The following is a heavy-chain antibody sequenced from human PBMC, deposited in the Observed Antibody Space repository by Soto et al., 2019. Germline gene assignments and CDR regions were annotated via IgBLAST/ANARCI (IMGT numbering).Heavy chain of an antibody. CDR1: GFTFSSYS. D-gene: IGHD2-2*01. Sequence: SGGYLKLSCAASGFTFSSYSMNWVRQGPGKGLEWVSYISSSSSTIYYADSVKGRFTISRDNAKNSLYLQMNSLRAEDTAVYYCARERVYCSSTSCYEYYMDVWGKGTTVTVSS. J-gene: IGHJ6*03. V-gene: IGHV3-48*01. CDR2: ISSSSSTI. CDR3: ARERVYCSSTSCYEYYMDV.